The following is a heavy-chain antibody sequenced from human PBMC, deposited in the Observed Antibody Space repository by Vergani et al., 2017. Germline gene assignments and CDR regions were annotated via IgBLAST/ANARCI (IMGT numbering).Heavy chain of an antibody. J-gene: IGHJ5*02. Sequence: VQLVESGGGLVQPGRSLRLSCTASGFTFGDYAMSWFRQAPGKGLEWVAVISSDGSNKYYADSVKGRFTISRDNSKNTVSLQMNSLKTEDTGVYYCANSVGGSYSLVAWGPGTLVTVSS. CDR1: GFTFGDYA. CDR3: ANSVGGSYSLVA. CDR2: ISSDGSNK. V-gene: IGHV3-30*04. D-gene: IGHD1-26*01.